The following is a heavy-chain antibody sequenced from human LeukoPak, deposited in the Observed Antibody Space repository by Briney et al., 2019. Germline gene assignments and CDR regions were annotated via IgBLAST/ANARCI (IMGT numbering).Heavy chain of an antibody. Sequence: GGSLRLSCAASGFTFSSYGMHWVRQVPGKGLEWVALISYDGSHKYYADSVKGRFTISRDNFKNTLYLQMNSLRSEDTAVYYCAREGDGSSRFWFDPWGQGTLVTVSS. CDR3: AREGDGSSRFWFDP. D-gene: IGHD6-13*01. CDR2: ISYDGSHK. CDR1: GFTFSSYG. J-gene: IGHJ5*02. V-gene: IGHV3-30*03.